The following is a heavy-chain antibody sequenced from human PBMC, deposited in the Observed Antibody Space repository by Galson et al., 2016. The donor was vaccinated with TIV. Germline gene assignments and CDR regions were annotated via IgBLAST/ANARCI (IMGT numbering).Heavy chain of an antibody. Sequence: SLRLSCAASGFTLSDYGMNWVRQSPGKGLEWVSSISSSSSFIYYADSVKGRFTISRDNAKNSLYLQMNSLRAEDTAVYYCARRPVVVVAATNGYYYYGMDVWGQGTTVTVSS. CDR2: ISSSSSFI. CDR3: ARRPVVVVAATNGYYYYGMDV. J-gene: IGHJ6*02. CDR1: GFTLSDYG. V-gene: IGHV3-21*01. D-gene: IGHD2-15*01.